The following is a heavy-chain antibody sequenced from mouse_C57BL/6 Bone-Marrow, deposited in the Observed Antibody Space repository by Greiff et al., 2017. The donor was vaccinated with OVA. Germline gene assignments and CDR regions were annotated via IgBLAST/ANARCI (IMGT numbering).Heavy chain of an antibody. D-gene: IGHD2-2*01. V-gene: IGHV1-18*01. CDR2: INPNNGGT. Sequence: EVQLQHSGPELVKPGASVKIPCKASGYTFTDYNMDWVKQSHGKSLEWIGDINPNNGGTIYNQKFKGKATLTVDKSSSTAYMELRSLTSEDTAVYYCALLWLRHYAMDYWGQGTSVTVSS. CDR3: ALLWLRHYAMDY. CDR1: GYTFTDYN. J-gene: IGHJ4*01.